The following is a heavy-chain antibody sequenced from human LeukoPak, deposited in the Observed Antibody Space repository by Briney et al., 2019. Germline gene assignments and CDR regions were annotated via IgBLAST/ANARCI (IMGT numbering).Heavy chain of an antibody. D-gene: IGHD3-22*01. Sequence: GASVKVSCKVSGYTLTELSMHWVRQAPGQGLEWMGWNSAYNGNTNYAQKLQGRVTMTTDTSTSTAYMELRCLRSDDTAVYYCARDLGLGPYDSSAILDYWGQGTLVTVSS. J-gene: IGHJ4*02. V-gene: IGHV1-18*01. CDR3: ARDLGLGPYDSSAILDY. CDR2: NSAYNGNT. CDR1: GYTLTELS.